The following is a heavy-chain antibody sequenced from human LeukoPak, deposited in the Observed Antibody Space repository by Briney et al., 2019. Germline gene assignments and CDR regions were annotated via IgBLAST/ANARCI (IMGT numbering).Heavy chain of an antibody. Sequence: GSLRLSCAASGFTFSSYEMNWIRQPPGKGLEWIGSIYYSGSTYYNPSLKSRVTISVDTSKNQFSLKLSSVTAADTAVYYCARDSGSATFTWGQGTLVTVSS. CDR3: ARDSGSATFT. V-gene: IGHV4-39*07. J-gene: IGHJ5*02. CDR1: GFTFSSYE. D-gene: IGHD3-10*01. CDR2: IYYSGST.